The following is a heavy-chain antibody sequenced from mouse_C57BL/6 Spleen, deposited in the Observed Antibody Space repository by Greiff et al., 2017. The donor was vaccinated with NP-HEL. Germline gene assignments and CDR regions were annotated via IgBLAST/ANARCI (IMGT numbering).Heavy chain of an antibody. CDR1: GFTFSDYG. CDR3: ARGDYAMDY. V-gene: IGHV5-17*01. J-gene: IGHJ4*01. Sequence: EVQGVESGGGLVKPGGSLKLSCAASGFTFSDYGMHWVRQAPEKGLEWVAYISRGSSTIYYADTVKGRFTISRDNAKNTLFLQMTSLRSEDTAMYYCARGDYAMDYWGQGTSVTVSS. CDR2: ISRGSSTI.